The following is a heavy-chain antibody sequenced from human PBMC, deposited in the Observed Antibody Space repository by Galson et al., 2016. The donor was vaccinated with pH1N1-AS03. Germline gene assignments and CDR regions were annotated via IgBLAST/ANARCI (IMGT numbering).Heavy chain of an antibody. D-gene: IGHD3-22*01. CDR3: ARPAHYDSSGRDALDV. J-gene: IGHJ3*01. Sequence: QSGAEVKKPGDSLKISCKSSGYGFNGYWTGRVRQMPGKGLEWMGIIFPGDSDTRYSPSFQGQVTISADKSTRTTYLQWRSLKASDTAIYYCARPAHYDSSGRDALDVWGQGTMLIVSS. CDR2: IFPGDSDT. CDR1: GYGFNGYW. V-gene: IGHV5-51*03.